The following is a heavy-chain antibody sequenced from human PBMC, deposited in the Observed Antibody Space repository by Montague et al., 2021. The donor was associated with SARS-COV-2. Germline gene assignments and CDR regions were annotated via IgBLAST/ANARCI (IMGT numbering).Heavy chain of an antibody. Sequence: SETLSLTCAVYGGSLNGYYWNWIRQPPGKGLEWIGEISDIGSTTYNTSLESRLTTSVDRSKNKFSLRLTSVTAADTAVYYCVRERECSGGSCYGPYDEAFDIRGQGTVVTVSS. J-gene: IGHJ3*02. CDR3: VRERECSGGSCYGPYDEAFDI. D-gene: IGHD2-15*01. V-gene: IGHV4-34*01. CDR2: ISDIGST. CDR1: GGSLNGYY.